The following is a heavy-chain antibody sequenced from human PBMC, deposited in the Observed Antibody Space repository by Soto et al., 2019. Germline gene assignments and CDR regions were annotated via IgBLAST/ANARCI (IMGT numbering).Heavy chain of an antibody. J-gene: IGHJ4*02. CDR3: AKIFWEMAAIDPFDY. CDR2: ISYDGSNK. D-gene: IGHD3-3*01. V-gene: IGHV3-30-3*02. CDR1: GFTFSSYA. Sequence: PGGSLRLSCAASGFTFSSYAMHWVRQAPGKGLEWVAVISYDGSNKYYADSVKGRFTTSRDNSKSTLFLQMNSLRAEDTADYYCAKIFWEMAAIDPFDYWGQGTLVTVSS.